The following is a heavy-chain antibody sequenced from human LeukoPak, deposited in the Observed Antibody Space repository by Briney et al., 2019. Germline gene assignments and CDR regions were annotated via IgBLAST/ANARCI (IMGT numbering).Heavy chain of an antibody. CDR1: GGTFSSYA. Sequence: VKVSCKASGGTFSSYAISWVRQAPGQGLEWMGRIIPILGIANYAQKFQRRVTITADKSTSTAYMELSSLRSEDTAVYYCAREATDDYGGNSGDYFDYWGQGTLVTVSS. CDR2: IIPILGIA. D-gene: IGHD4-23*01. V-gene: IGHV1-69*04. CDR3: AREATDDYGGNSGDYFDY. J-gene: IGHJ4*02.